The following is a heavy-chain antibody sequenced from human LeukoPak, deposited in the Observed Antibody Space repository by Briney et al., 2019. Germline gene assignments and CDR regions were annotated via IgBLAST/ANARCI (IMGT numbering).Heavy chain of an antibody. CDR3: ARETPGYGDFIY. J-gene: IGHJ4*02. V-gene: IGHV1-46*01. CDR1: GYTFTSYY. Sequence: GASVKVSCKASGYTFTSYYIHWVRQAPGQGLEWMGLNNPSGGSTIFAQKFQGRITMTRDTSTSTVYMDLSSLRSEDTAVYYCARETPGYGDFIYWGQGTLVTVSS. D-gene: IGHD4-17*01. CDR2: NNPSGGST.